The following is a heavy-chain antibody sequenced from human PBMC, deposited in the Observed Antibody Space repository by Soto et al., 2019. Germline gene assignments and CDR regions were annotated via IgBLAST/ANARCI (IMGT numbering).Heavy chain of an antibody. CDR3: AKDQNDFWSGYDLDY. Sequence: QVQLVESGGGVVQPGRSLRLSCAASGFTFSSYGMHWVRQAPGKGLEWVAVISYDGSNKYYADSVKGRFTISRDNSKNTLYLQMNSLRAEDTAVYYCAKDQNDFWSGYDLDYWGQGPLVTVSS. D-gene: IGHD3-3*01. V-gene: IGHV3-30*18. J-gene: IGHJ4*02. CDR1: GFTFSSYG. CDR2: ISYDGSNK.